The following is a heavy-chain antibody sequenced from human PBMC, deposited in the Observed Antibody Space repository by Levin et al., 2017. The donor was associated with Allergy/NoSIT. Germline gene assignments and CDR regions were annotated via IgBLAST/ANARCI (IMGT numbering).Heavy chain of an antibody. V-gene: IGHV3-7*01. CDR1: GFSFSSYW. CDR2: IKHDGSDK. J-gene: IGHJ4*02. D-gene: IGHD1-26*01. CDR3: ARNRGWETIDS. Sequence: AGGSLRLSCAASGFSFSSYWMNWVRQAPGKGLECVANIKHDGSDKNYADSVKGRFTISRDNAKKSVFLQMNSLGVEDTAVYYCARNRGWETIDSWGQGTL.